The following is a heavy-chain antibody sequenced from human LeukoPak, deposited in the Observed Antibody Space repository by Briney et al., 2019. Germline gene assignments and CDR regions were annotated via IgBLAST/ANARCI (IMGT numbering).Heavy chain of an antibody. V-gene: IGHV4-61*02. Sequence: SQTLSLTCTVSGGSISSGSYYWSWIRQPAGKGLEWIGRIYTSGSTNYNPSLKSRVTISVDTSKNQFSLKLSSVTAADTAVYYCAREGVATVPYFDYWGQGTLVTVSS. CDR1: GGSISSGSYY. D-gene: IGHD5-12*01. CDR2: IYTSGST. J-gene: IGHJ4*02. CDR3: AREGVATVPYFDY.